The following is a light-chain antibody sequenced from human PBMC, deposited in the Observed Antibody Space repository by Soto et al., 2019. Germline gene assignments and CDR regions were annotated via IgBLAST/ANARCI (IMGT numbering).Light chain of an antibody. CDR3: QQRSNWPPVFT. CDR2: DAS. J-gene: IGKJ3*01. V-gene: IGKV3-11*01. Sequence: EIVLTQSPATLFLSPGERATLSCRASQSVSSYLAWYQQKPGQAPRLLIYDASNRATGIPARFSGSGSGTDFTLTISSREPEDFAVYYCQQRSNWPPVFTFGPGTKVDIK. CDR1: QSVSSY.